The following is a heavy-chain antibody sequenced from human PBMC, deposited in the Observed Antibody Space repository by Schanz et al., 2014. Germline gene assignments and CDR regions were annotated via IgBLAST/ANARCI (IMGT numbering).Heavy chain of an antibody. Sequence: VQLVDSGGGLVQPGGSLRLSCAASGFTVSNSYIHWVRQAPGKGLEWVSTIYSSGSTYYADSVKGRFTISRDNSKNTLFLQMSSLRAGDTAVYYCAKDGRLPYYGTGSDFDYWGQGTLVAVSS. CDR2: IYSSGST. CDR1: GFTVSNSY. D-gene: IGHD3-22*01. CDR3: AKDGRLPYYGTGSDFDY. J-gene: IGHJ4*02. V-gene: IGHV3-53*01.